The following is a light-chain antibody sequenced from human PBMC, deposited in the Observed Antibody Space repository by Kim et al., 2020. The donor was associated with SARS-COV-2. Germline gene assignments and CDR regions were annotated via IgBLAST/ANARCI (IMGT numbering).Light chain of an antibody. Sequence: DIQMTQSPSSLTASVGDRVTITCQASRDISNNLNWYQQKPGKAPKVLIYDASNVHTGVSSRFSGSGSGTDFTFTITSLQPEDVATYYCQQLDKLSLTFGGGTKVDIK. V-gene: IGKV1-33*01. CDR1: RDISNN. CDR3: QQLDKLSLT. CDR2: DAS. J-gene: IGKJ4*01.